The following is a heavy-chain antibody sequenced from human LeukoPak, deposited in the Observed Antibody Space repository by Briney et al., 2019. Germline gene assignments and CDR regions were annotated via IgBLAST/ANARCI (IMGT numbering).Heavy chain of an antibody. J-gene: IGHJ4*02. CDR1: GFTFSPYA. CDR2: ISNDGSKK. V-gene: IGHV3-30-3*01. D-gene: IGHD1-14*01. CDR3: ARAEPIDF. Sequence: GGSLRLSCAASGFTFSPYAMHWVRQAPDKGLEWVSLISNDGSKKYYADSVKGRFTISRDNSKNSLYLQMNSLRVEDTAVYYCARAEPIDFWGQGTLVTVSS.